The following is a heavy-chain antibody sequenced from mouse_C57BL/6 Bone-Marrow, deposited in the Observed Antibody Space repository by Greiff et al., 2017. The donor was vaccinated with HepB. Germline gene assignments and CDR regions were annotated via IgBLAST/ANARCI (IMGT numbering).Heavy chain of an antibody. J-gene: IGHJ3*01. CDR3: ARAYGID. V-gene: IGHV1-26*01. Sequence: EVQLQQSGPELVKPGASVKISCKASGYTFTDYYMNWVKQSHGKSLEWIGDINPNNGGTSYNQKFKGKATLTVDKSSSTAYMELRSLTSEDSAVYYCARAYGIDWGQGTLVTVSA. CDR1: GYTFTDYY. CDR2: INPNNGGT. D-gene: IGHD1-1*01.